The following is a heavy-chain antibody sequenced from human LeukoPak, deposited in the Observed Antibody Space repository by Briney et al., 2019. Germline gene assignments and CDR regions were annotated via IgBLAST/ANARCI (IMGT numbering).Heavy chain of an antibody. Sequence: ASVKVSCKASGYTFTSYGISWVRQAPGQGLEWMGWISAYNGNTNYAQKLQGRVTMTTDTSTSTAYMELRSLRSDDTAVYYCARLYYYDSSGYRPRFDYWGQGTLVTVSS. CDR1: GYTFTSYG. J-gene: IGHJ4*02. D-gene: IGHD3-22*01. V-gene: IGHV1-18*01. CDR3: ARLYYYDSSGYRPRFDY. CDR2: ISAYNGNT.